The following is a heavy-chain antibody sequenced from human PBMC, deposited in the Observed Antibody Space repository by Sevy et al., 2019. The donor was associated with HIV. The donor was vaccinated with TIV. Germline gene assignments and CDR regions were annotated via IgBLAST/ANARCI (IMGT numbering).Heavy chain of an antibody. CDR1: GFTFSSYA. CDR2: ISGSGGST. D-gene: IGHD3-22*01. V-gene: IGHV3-23*01. J-gene: IGHJ4*02. Sequence: GGSLILSCAASGFTFSSYAMSWVRQAPGKGLEWVSTISGSGGSTYYADSVKGRFTISRDNFKNTLYLQMNSLRAEDTAVYYCAILGTYYYDGSGYYYQVPSDYWGQGTLVIVSS. CDR3: AILGTYYYDGSGYYYQVPSDY.